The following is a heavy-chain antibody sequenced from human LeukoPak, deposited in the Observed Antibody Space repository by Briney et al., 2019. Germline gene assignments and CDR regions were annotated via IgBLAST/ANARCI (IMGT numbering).Heavy chain of an antibody. J-gene: IGHJ5*02. Sequence: GGSLRLSCAASGFTFSSYGMSWVRQAPGKGLEWVSHISGSGNRIYYADSVKGRFTISRDNSQNTVYLQMNSLRAEDTAVYYCAKDHYYESSGSPNWFDPWGQGTLVTVSS. CDR2: ISGSGNRI. V-gene: IGHV3-23*01. CDR3: AKDHYYESSGSPNWFDP. D-gene: IGHD3-22*01. CDR1: GFTFSSYG.